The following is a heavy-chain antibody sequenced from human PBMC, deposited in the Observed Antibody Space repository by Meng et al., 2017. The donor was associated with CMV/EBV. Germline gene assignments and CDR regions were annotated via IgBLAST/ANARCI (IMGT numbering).Heavy chain of an antibody. CDR3: ARLTYDFWSGTYFDY. Sequence: GESLKISCAASGFTFSSYWMSWVRQAPGKGLEWVANIKQDGSEKYYVDSVKGRFTISRDNAKNSLYLQMNSLRAEDTAVYYCARLTYDFWSGTYFDYWGQGTLVTVSS. V-gene: IGHV3-7*01. J-gene: IGHJ4*02. CDR1: GFTFSSYW. CDR2: IKQDGSEK. D-gene: IGHD3-3*01.